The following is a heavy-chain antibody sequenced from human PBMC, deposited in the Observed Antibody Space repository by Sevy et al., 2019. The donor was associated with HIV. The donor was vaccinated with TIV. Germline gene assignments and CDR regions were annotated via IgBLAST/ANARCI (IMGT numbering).Heavy chain of an antibody. Sequence: SETLSLTCSVSGASISSSSYYWGWIRQPPGKGLEWIGSIDYSWSTYYTPALKSRGTISGDASKNQFSLKLRSVTAADTAFYYCARYLRGDFAGGFDSWGQGALVTVSS. CDR2: IDYSWST. V-gene: IGHV4-39*01. CDR3: ARYLRGDFAGGFDS. D-gene: IGHD4-17*01. CDR1: GASISSSSYY. J-gene: IGHJ5*01.